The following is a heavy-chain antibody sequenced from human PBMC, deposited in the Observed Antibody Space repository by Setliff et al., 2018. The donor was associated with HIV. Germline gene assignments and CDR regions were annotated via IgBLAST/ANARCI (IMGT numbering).Heavy chain of an antibody. CDR3: ARDRVESLWFGDLKYMDV. CDR1: GFMFNDYG. J-gene: IGHJ6*03. Sequence: PGGSLRLSCVGSGFMFNDYGMSWVRQAPGKGLEWVAGISWDGIKTTYADSVKGRFTISRDNSKNTLYLQMSSLRVEDTAVYYCARDRVESLWFGDLKYMDVWGKGTTVTVSS. CDR2: ISWDGIKT. V-gene: IGHV3-20*04. D-gene: IGHD3-10*01.